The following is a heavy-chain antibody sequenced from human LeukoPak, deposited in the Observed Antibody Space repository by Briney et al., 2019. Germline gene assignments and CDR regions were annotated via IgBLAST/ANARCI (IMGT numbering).Heavy chain of an antibody. CDR3: ARVGPSYYYYMDA. CDR1: GFTFSSSW. V-gene: IGHV3-7*01. CDR2: IKQDGSEQ. J-gene: IGHJ6*03. Sequence: PGGSLRLSCSASGFTFSSSWMTWVRQAPGKGLEWVANIKQDGSEQYTADSLKGRFTISRDNDKKLVFLQMNSLRVDDTAVYYCARVGPSYYYYMDAWATGPRSSSP.